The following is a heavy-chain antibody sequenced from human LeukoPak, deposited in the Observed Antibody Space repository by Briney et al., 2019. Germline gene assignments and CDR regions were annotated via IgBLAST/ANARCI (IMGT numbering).Heavy chain of an antibody. CDR2: IGGNGGSI. V-gene: IGHV3-64*02. CDR3: ARASSTSCYY. Sequence: GGSLRLSCAASGFTFSSHAMHWVRQALGKGLEYVSGIGGNGGSIDYADSVRGRFTISRDNSKNTLYLQMGSLRVEDTAVYYCARASSTSCYYWGQGTLVTVSS. D-gene: IGHD2-2*01. CDR1: GFTFSSHA. J-gene: IGHJ4*02.